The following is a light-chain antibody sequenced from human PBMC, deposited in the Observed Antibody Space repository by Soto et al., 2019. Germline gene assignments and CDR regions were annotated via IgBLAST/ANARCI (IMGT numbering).Light chain of an antibody. CDR2: GAS. CDR1: QSVGSN. CDR3: QQYNNWPRT. Sequence: EIVMTQSPATLSVSPGERATLSCRASQSVGSNLAWYQQKPGLAPRLLIYGASTRATGIPARFSGSGSGTEFTLIISSLQSEDFAVYYCQQYNNWPRTFGPGTKVEIK. V-gene: IGKV3-15*01. J-gene: IGKJ1*01.